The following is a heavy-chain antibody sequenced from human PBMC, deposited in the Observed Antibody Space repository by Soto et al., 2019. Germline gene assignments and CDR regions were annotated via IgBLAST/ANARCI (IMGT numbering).Heavy chain of an antibody. V-gene: IGHV3-23*01. CDR1: GFTFSSYA. Sequence: GGSLRLSCAASGFTFSSYAMSWVRQAPGKGLEWVSAISGSGGSTYYADSVKGRFTISRDNSKNTLYLQMNSLRAEDTAVYYCAKASTPHTEYYYYYYMDVWGKGTTVTVSS. CDR3: AKASTPHTEYYYYYYMDV. CDR2: ISGSGGST. J-gene: IGHJ6*03. D-gene: IGHD4-17*01.